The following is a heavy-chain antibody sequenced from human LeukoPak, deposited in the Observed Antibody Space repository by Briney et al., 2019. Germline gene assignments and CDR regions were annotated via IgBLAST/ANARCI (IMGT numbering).Heavy chain of an antibody. V-gene: IGHV1-46*01. CDR3: ARDTTDYYDSSGYYLAYYYYGMDV. J-gene: IGHJ6*02. CDR2: INPSGGST. Sequence: ASVKVSCKASGYTFTSYYMHWVRQAPGQGLEWMGIINPSGGSTSYAQKFQGRVTMTRDTSTSTVYMELSSLRSEDTAVYYCARDTTDYYDSSGYYLAYYYYGMDVWGQGTTVTVSS. CDR1: GYTFTSYY. D-gene: IGHD3-22*01.